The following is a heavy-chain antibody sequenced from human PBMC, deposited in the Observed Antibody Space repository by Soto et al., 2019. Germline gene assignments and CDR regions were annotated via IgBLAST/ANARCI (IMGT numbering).Heavy chain of an antibody. Sequence: SETLSLTCTVSGGSISSSSHYCGWIRQPPGKGLEWIGSIYYSGSTYYNPSLKSRVTISVDTSKKHFSLNLRSVTAADTAVYYCARGYCSSTSCTAPGYWGQGTLVTVSS. CDR3: ARGYCSSTSCTAPGY. D-gene: IGHD2-2*01. CDR2: IYYSGST. J-gene: IGHJ4*02. CDR1: GGSISSSSHY. V-gene: IGHV4-39*02.